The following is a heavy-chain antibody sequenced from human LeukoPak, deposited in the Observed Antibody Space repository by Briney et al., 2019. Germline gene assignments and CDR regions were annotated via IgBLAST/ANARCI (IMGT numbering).Heavy chain of an antibody. CDR1: GFTFSGYG. D-gene: IGHD3-10*01. V-gene: IGHV3-30*18. Sequence: GGSLRLSCAASGFTFSGYGMHWVRQAPDKGLEWVALISSDGSNRIYADSVKGRFSTSRDNSKNTLYLQVNSLRIEDTAVYYCAKDFRVAEELWFGELWNAFDIWGQGIRVAVSS. CDR3: AKDFRVAEELWFGELWNAFDI. J-gene: IGHJ3*02. CDR2: ISSDGSNR.